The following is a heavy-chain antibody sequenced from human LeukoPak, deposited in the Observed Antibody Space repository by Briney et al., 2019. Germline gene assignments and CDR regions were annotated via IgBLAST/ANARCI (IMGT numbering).Heavy chain of an antibody. J-gene: IGHJ3*02. CDR1: GFTFSSYE. D-gene: IGHD3-22*01. CDR3: AIDSHRWGIITMIVMDAFDI. V-gene: IGHV3-48*03. Sequence: QSGGSLTLLCAASGFTFSSYEMNWVRHAPGKGLEWVSYISSSGSTIYYADSVKCRFTISRDNAKNSLYLQMNSLRAEDTAVYYCAIDSHRWGIITMIVMDAFDIWGQGTMVTVSS. CDR2: ISSSGSTI.